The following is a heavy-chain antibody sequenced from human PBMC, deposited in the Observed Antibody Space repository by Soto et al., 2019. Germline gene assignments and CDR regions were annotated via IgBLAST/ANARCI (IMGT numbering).Heavy chain of an antibody. V-gene: IGHV1-69*01. CDR2: IIPIFGTA. D-gene: IGHD5-12*01. CDR3: ATSSYGGYDWLYY. Sequence: QVQLVQSGAEVKKPWSSVKVSCKASGGTFSSYAISWVRQAPGQGLDWMGGIIPIFGTANYAQKFKCRVTITADESTSTAYMALSSLRSEDTAVYYCATSSYGGYDWLYYWGHGTLVTVS. CDR1: GGTFSSYA. J-gene: IGHJ4*01.